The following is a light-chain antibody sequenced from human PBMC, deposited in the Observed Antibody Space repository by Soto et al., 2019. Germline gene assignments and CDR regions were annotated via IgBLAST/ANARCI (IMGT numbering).Light chain of an antibody. V-gene: IGLV1-47*01. CDR3: AAWDDSLSGVYV. CDR2: RNN. Sequence: QSALTQPPSASGTPGQRVTISCSGSSSNIGSNYVYWYQQLPGTAPKLLIYRNNQRPSGVPDRFSGSKSGTSASLAISGLRSEDEDDYYCAAWDDSLSGVYVFGTGTKVTVL. CDR1: SSNIGSNY. J-gene: IGLJ1*01.